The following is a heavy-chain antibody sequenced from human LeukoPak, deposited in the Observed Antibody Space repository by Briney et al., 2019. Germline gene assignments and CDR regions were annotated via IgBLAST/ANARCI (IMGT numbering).Heavy chain of an antibody. CDR1: GFTFSSYA. CDR2: ISGSGGST. V-gene: IGHV3-23*01. D-gene: IGHD3-10*01. J-gene: IGHJ4*02. Sequence: GGSLRLSCAASGFTFSSYAMSWVRQAPGKGLEWVSAISGSGGSTYYADSVKGRFTISRDNSKNTLYLQMNSLRAEDTAVYYCAKCQRITMVRGVIIIGDFDYWGQGTLVTVSS. CDR3: AKCQRITMVRGVIIIGDFDY.